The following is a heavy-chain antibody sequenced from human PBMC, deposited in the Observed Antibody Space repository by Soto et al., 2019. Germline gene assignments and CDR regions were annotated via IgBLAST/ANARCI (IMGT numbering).Heavy chain of an antibody. CDR1: GFTFSDHY. J-gene: IGHJ4*02. CDR2: SRNKAISYST. V-gene: IGHV3-72*01. D-gene: IGHD5-12*01. Sequence: EVQVVESGGGLVQPGGSLRLSCAASGFTFSDHYMDWVRQDPGKGLGWVGRSRNKAISYSTEYAATVRGRFTISRDDSGDSVYLEMNSLKTEDTAVYYCAVDIVGTGSYWGQGTLVTVSS. CDR3: AVDIVGTGSY.